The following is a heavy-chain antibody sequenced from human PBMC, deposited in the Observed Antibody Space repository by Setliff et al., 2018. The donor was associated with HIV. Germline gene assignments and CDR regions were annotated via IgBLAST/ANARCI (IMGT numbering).Heavy chain of an antibody. CDR2: VNHNGGT. Sequence: SETLSLTCAVYGDSFSGSYWSWIRQSPGTGLEWIGEVNHNGGTNYNPSLKSRVVVSVDRSKNQFALKLISVTAADTAVYYCTRKKTGQFGAFNMWGRGTLVTVSS. V-gene: IGHV4-34*01. D-gene: IGHD7-27*01. J-gene: IGHJ3*02. CDR3: TRKKTGQFGAFNM. CDR1: GDSFSGSY.